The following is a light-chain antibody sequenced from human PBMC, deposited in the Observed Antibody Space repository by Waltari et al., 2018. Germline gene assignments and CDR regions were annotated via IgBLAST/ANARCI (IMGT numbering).Light chain of an antibody. J-gene: IGLJ2*01. CDR3: CAYAGSTTHVI. V-gene: IGLV2-23*02. CDR1: SSDVGNYNL. Sequence: QSALTQPASVSGSPGQSITISCTGTSSDVGNYNLVSWYQQHPGQAPKLIIYEVTTRPSGVSNRFAGTKSGNTASLTISGLQAEDEADYCGCAYAGSTTHVIFGGGTKLTVL. CDR2: EVT.